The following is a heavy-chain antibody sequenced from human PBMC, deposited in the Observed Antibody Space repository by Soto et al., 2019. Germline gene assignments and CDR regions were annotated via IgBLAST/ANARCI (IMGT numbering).Heavy chain of an antibody. J-gene: IGHJ2*01. V-gene: IGHV3-23*01. D-gene: IGHD3-16*01. CDR3: VKVDRILGRRYFDP. Sequence: EEQLLESGGGLIQPGGSLRLACAASGFTFSSYAMTWVRQAPGKGLEWVSSISFSDGGTYYADSVKGRLTISRDNSKNTLFLQMNSLGFRDRAFFYCVKVDRILGRRYFDPWGGGTLFTFSS. CDR2: ISFSDGGT. CDR1: GFTFSSYA.